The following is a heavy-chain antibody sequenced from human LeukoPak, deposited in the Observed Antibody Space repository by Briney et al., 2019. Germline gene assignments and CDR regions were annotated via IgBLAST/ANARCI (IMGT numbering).Heavy chain of an antibody. V-gene: IGHV4-34*01. D-gene: IGHD3-10*01. CDR1: GGSFTGYY. CDR2: FNHSART. CDR3: ARASMVRGIIVY. Sequence: TMSLTWAVYGGSFTGYYGSWNSQPPGKGLGWIGEFNHSARTNYNPPLKSRVTISVDTPKNQFSLKLSSVTAAETAVYYCARASMVRGIIVYSGQGALVTVSS. J-gene: IGHJ4*02.